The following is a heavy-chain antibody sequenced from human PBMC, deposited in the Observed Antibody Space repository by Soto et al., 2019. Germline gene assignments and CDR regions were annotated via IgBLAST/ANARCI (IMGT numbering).Heavy chain of an antibody. CDR1: GLTFRNYD. J-gene: IGHJ4*02. CDR3: ATDQLSSGFFEH. V-gene: IGHV3-48*03. CDR2: ISSTGKTI. Sequence: EVQLVESGVGLGQPGGSLTISCAASGLTFRNYDMNWVRQAPGKGLEWVSFISSTGKTIYYAASVKGRFTISRDNPKNSVHLQMSSLRVEDTAVYYCATDQLSSGFFEHWGQGTPVSVSS. D-gene: IGHD3-22*01.